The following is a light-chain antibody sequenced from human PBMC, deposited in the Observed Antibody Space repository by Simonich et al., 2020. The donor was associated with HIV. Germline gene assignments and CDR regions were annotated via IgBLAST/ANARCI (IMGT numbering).Light chain of an antibody. J-gene: IGKJ4*01. V-gene: IGKV3-15*01. CDR1: PSVSNT. Sequence: EIVMTQSPVTLSVSPGERATLSCRVSPSVSNTLAWYQQNPGQAPRLLIYGASTRATGVPDRFSGSGSGTEFSLTISSLQSEDSAVYYCQQYNKWPLTFGGGTKVEIK. CDR3: QQYNKWPLT. CDR2: GAS.